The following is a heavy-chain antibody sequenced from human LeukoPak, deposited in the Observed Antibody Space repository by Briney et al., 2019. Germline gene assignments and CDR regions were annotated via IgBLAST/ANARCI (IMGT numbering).Heavy chain of an antibody. CDR1: GFTFSSYG. D-gene: IGHD3-9*01. CDR2: ISGSGGST. CDR3: AKDPGYYDILISGDY. Sequence: PGGSLRLSCAASGFTFSSYGMSWVRQAPGKGLEWVSAISGSGGSTYYADSVKGRFTISRDNSKNTLYLQMNSLRAEDTAVYYCAKDPGYYDILISGDYWGQGTLVTVSS. V-gene: IGHV3-23*01. J-gene: IGHJ4*02.